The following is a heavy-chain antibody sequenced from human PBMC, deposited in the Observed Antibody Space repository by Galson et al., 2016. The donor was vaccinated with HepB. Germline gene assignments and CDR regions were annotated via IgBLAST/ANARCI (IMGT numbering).Heavy chain of an antibody. V-gene: IGHV3-11*01. CDR2: ISRSGTGSSI. D-gene: IGHD3-3*01. CDR3: ARGVGFYT. Sequence: SLRLSCAASGFTLSDSYMTWIRQAPGKGLEWVSYISRSGTGSSIFYADSVKGRFTISRDNATNSLSLQMNSLRAEDTAVYYCARGVGFYTRGQGTLVTVSS. J-gene: IGHJ4*02. CDR1: GFTLSDSY.